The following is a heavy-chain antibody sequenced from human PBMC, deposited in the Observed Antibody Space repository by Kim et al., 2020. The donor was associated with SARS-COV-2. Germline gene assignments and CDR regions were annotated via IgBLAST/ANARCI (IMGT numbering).Heavy chain of an antibody. CDR1: GFAFGAYA. D-gene: IGHD6-19*01. Sequence: GGSLRLSCRASGFAFGAYAMTWVRQAPGKGLEWVASVNNGNNPYYANSVKGRYTVSRDNAESTLYLRMNSLRVEDTALYYCGKEHLSRGWPTFDSGGQGSLVTVPS. CDR3: GKEHLSRGWPTFDS. CDR2: VNNGNNP. V-gene: IGHV3-23*05. J-gene: IGHJ4*01.